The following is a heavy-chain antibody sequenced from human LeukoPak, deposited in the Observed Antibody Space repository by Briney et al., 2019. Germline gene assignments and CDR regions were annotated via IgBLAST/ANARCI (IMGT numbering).Heavy chain of an antibody. J-gene: IGHJ3*02. V-gene: IGHV1-2*02. CDR2: INPNSGGT. D-gene: IGHD2-2*01. Sequence: ASVKVSCKASGYTFTVYYMHWVRQAPGQGLEWMGWINPNSGGTNYAQKFQGRVTMPRDTSISTAYMELSRLRSDDTAVYYCARDCSSTNYQGAFDIWGQGTMVTVSS. CDR3: ARDCSSTNYQGAFDI. CDR1: GYTFTVYY.